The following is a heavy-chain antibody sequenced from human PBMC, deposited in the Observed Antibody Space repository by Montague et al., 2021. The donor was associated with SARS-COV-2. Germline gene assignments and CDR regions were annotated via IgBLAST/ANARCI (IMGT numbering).Heavy chain of an antibody. Sequence: LRLSWSASGFTFSSYWMSWVRQAPGKGLEWVANIKQDGSEKYYVDSVKGRFTISRDNAKNSLYLQMNSLRAEDTAVYYCARDPDPAYVAFDIWGQGTMVTVSS. CDR2: IKQDGSEK. J-gene: IGHJ3*02. D-gene: IGHD3-16*01. CDR1: GFTFSSYW. CDR3: ARDPDPAYVAFDI. V-gene: IGHV3-7*01.